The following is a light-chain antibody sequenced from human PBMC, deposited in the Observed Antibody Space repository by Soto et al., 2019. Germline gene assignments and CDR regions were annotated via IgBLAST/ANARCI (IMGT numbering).Light chain of an antibody. CDR2: RNN. J-gene: IGLJ3*02. V-gene: IGLV1-47*01. CDR1: GSTIGAGYD. CDR3: AAWDDSLSYWA. Sequence: QAVVTQPPSVSGAPGQRVTISCTGSGSTIGAGYDVHWYQQLPGTAPRLLIYRNNQRPSGVPDRFSGSKSGTSASLAISGLRSEDEADYYCAAWDDSLSYWAFGGGTKLTVL.